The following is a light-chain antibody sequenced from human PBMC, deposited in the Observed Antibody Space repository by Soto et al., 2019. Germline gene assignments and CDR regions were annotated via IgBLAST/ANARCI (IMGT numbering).Light chain of an antibody. V-gene: IGKV2-28*01. CDR1: QSLLDISGNTY. CDR3: MQGLRIPKA. CDR2: LAS. J-gene: IGKJ1*01. Sequence: DIVLTQSPLSLPVTPGEPASISCRSSQSLLDISGNTYLDWYLQKPGQSPQLLIFLASHRASGLTVRFSGSGSGTDFTLKISRVAAEDVGVYYCMQGLRIPKAFGQGTNVEIK.